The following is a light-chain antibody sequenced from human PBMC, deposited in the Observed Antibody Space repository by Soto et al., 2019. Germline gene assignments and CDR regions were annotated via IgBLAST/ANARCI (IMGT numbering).Light chain of an antibody. J-gene: IGKJ3*01. CDR3: QHYTASPT. CDR2: KAS. V-gene: IGKV1-5*03. CDR1: QSLSSW. Sequence: DIQMTQSPSTLSASVGDRVTITCRASQSLSSWLAWYQQKPGKAPKLLIYKASTLESGVPSRFSGSGSGTEFTLSISSLRPDDFATYYCQHYTASPTFGPGTKVDI.